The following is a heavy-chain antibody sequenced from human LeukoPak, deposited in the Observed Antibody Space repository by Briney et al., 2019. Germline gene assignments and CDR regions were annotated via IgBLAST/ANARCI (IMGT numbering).Heavy chain of an antibody. CDR1: GFTFSSYW. D-gene: IGHD2-2*02. J-gene: IGHJ5*02. CDR2: INSDGSST. V-gene: IGHV3-74*01. Sequence: PGGSLRLSCAASGFTFSSYWMHWVRQAPGKGLVWVSRINSDGSSTSYADSVKGRFTISRDNAKNTLYLQMNSLGAEDTAVYYCARDLWAVPAAILYNWFDPWGQGTLVTVSS. CDR3: ARDLWAVPAAILYNWFDP.